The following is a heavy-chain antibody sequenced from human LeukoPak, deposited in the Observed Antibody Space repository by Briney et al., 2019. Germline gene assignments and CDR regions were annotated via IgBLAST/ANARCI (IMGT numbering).Heavy chain of an antibody. Sequence: GGSLRLSCAASGFTFSSYAMTWVRQSPGKGLEWVSVIGSGGDTYYSDSVQGRFTISRDNSKNTLYLQMNSLRADDTAVYYCAKYYAARSRSFDFWGRGTLVTVSS. CDR2: IGSGGDT. J-gene: IGHJ4*02. CDR3: AKYYAARSRSFDF. V-gene: IGHV3-23*01. CDR1: GFTFSSYA. D-gene: IGHD3-10*01.